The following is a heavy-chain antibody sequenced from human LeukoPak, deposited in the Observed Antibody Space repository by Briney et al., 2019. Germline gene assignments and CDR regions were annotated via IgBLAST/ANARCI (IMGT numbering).Heavy chain of an antibody. CDR3: AREGEGFYYDSSGYPDWYFDL. V-gene: IGHV1-18*01. D-gene: IGHD3-22*01. CDR1: GYTFTSYG. Sequence: ASVKVSCKASGYTFTSYGISWVRQAPGQGLEWMGWISAYNGNTNYAQKLQGRVTMTTDTSTSTDYMELRRMRSADTAVYYCAREGEGFYYDSSGYPDWYFDLWGRGTLVTVSS. J-gene: IGHJ2*01. CDR2: ISAYNGNT.